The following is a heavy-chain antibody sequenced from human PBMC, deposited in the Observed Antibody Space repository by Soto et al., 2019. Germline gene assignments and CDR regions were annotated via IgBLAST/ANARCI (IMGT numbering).Heavy chain of an antibody. Sequence: QVHLVQSGAEVKKPGSSVKVSCKAPGGTFSNHAINWVRQAPGQGLEWMGRIIPIFTTTNYAQKFQGRVTMTADESTITAYLELSSLKHDDTAVYYCAREVAADGTFREDVFDIWGQGTFVTVSS. J-gene: IGHJ3*02. CDR2: IIPIFTTT. CDR3: AREVAADGTFREDVFDI. V-gene: IGHV1-69*12. D-gene: IGHD6-13*01. CDR1: GGTFSNHA.